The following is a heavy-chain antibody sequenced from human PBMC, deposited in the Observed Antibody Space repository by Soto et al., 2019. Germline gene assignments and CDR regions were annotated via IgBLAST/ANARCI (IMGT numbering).Heavy chain of an antibody. V-gene: IGHV4-59*12. CDR3: ARGLWNDVFQY. CDR1: AGAISTYY. Sequence: SETVSLTCTVSAGAISTYYWTWIRQPPGKVLEWVGYVHHTGSTTYNPSLKTRVNISVDRPNNQFFLTLTSATAADSAIYYCARGLWNDVFQYWGRGILVTVSS. D-gene: IGHD1-1*01. J-gene: IGHJ1*01. CDR2: VHHTGST.